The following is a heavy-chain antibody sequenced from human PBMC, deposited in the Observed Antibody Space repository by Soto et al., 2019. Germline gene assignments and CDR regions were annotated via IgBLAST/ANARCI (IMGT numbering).Heavy chain of an antibody. D-gene: IGHD1-7*01. V-gene: IGHV4-34*01. J-gene: IGHJ4*02. CDR3: ARDKTTGLFDY. CDR1: GGSFSGYY. CDR2: INHSGST. Sequence: QVQLQQWGAGLLKPSETLSLTCAVYGGSFSGYYWTWIRQPPGTGLEWIGEINHSGSTNSNPSLNXXVTIPVHTSKHQFSLKLTPVTAADTAVYYCARDKTTGLFDYWGQGTLVTVSS.